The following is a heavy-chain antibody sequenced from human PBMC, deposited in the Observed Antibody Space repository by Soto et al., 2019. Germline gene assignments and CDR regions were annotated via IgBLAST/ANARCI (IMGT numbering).Heavy chain of an antibody. D-gene: IGHD6-19*01. Sequence: GGSLRLSCAASGFTFSSYSMNRVRQAPGKGLEWVSYISSSSSTIYYADSVKGRFTISRDNAKNSLYLQMNSLRAEDTAVYYCARDGGQWLNWFDPWGQGTLVTVSS. CDR2: ISSSSSTI. CDR3: ARDGGQWLNWFDP. J-gene: IGHJ5*02. V-gene: IGHV3-48*01. CDR1: GFTFSSYS.